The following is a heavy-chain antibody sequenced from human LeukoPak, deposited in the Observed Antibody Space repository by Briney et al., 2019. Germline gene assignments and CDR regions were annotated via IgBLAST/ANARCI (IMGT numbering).Heavy chain of an antibody. V-gene: IGHV4-59*08. D-gene: IGHD3-22*01. J-gene: IGHJ4*02. CDR2: ICYSGST. CDR3: ARHGYYYDSSGYYATDY. CDR1: GGSISSYY. Sequence: SETLSLTCTVSGGSISSYYWSWIRQPPGKGLEWIGYICYSGSTNYNPSLKSRVTMSVDTSKNQFSLKLSSVTAADTAVYYCARHGYYYDSSGYYATDYWGQGTLVTVSS.